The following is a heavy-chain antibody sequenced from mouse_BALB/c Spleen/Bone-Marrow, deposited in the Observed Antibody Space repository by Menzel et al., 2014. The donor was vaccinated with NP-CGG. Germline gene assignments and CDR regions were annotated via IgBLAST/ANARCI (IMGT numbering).Heavy chain of an antibody. V-gene: IGHV5-6-3*01. CDR3: AKNHATFDY. J-gene: IGHJ2*01. Sequence: EVHLVESGGGLVQPGGSLKLSCAASGFTFSNYGMPWVRQTPDKRLELVATINSNGGITYYPDRLKGRFTISRDNAKNTLYLQMSSLKTKRTAKYYSAKNHATFDYWGQGTTLTVSS. CDR1: GFTFSNYG. CDR2: INSNGGIT.